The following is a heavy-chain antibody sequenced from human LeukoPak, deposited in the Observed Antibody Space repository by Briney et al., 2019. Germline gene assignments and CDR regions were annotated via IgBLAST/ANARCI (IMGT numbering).Heavy chain of an antibody. J-gene: IGHJ4*02. D-gene: IGHD3-10*01. Sequence: GGSLRLSCAASGFTFSSYSMNWVRQAPGKGLEWVSSISSSSSYIYYADSVKGRFTISRDNAKNSLYLQMNSLRAEDTAVYYCARDVTMVRGVMPWGQGTLVTVSS. CDR2: ISSSSSYI. CDR1: GFTFSSYS. CDR3: ARDVTMVRGVMP. V-gene: IGHV3-21*01.